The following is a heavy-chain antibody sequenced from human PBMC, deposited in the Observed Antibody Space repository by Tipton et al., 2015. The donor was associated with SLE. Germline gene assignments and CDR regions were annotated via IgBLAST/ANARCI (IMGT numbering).Heavy chain of an antibody. J-gene: IGHJ4*02. CDR2: ISRSGDAT. CDR1: GFTFSNFA. D-gene: IGHD3-10*01. V-gene: IGHV3-23*01. CDR3: AMSSATLTHYFDY. Sequence: AASGFTFSNFAVSWVRQAPGKGLEWVSAISRSGDATYYADPVKGWFTISRDNSRNTLYLQMNSLRAEDTAVYYCAMSSATLTHYFDYWGQGTLVTVSS.